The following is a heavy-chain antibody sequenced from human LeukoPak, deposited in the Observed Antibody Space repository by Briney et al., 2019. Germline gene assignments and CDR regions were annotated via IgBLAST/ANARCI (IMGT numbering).Heavy chain of an antibody. CDR1: GYTLTDLS. V-gene: IGHV1-24*01. Sequence: ASVKVSCKVSGYTLTDLSMHWVRQAPGKGLEWMGGFDPEDGETIYTQKFQGRVTMTEDTSTDTAYMELSSLRSEDTAVYYCARSGDPTRYYYMDVWGKGTTVTVSS. D-gene: IGHD1-26*01. CDR2: FDPEDGET. CDR3: ARSGDPTRYYYMDV. J-gene: IGHJ6*03.